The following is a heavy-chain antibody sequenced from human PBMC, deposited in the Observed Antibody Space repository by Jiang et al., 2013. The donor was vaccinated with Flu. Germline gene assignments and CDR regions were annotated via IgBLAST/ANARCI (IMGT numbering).Heavy chain of an antibody. J-gene: IGHJ4*02. D-gene: IGHD1-26*01. CDR1: GYSFTNYW. CDR3: ARRSGSYTH. Sequence: GAEVKKPGESLRISCKGSGYSFTNYWIAWVRQMPGKGLEWMGIIYPGDSDSRYNPSLEGQVTISADKYSSTAYLKWSSLKASDTAMYFCARRSGSYTHWGQGTLVTVSS. CDR2: IYPGDSDS. V-gene: IGHV5-51*01.